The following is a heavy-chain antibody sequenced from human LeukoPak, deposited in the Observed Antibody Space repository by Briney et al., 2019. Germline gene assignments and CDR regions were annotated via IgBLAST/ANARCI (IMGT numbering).Heavy chain of an antibody. J-gene: IGHJ4*02. CDR3: AKGTYYYDSSGYYYYFDY. CDR1: GFTFSSYA. Sequence: GGSLRLSCAASGFTFSSYAMSWVRQAPGKGLEWVSAISGSGGSTYYADSVKGRFTISRDNSKNTLYLQMNSLRAEDTAVYYCAKGTYYYDSSGYYYYFDYWGQGTLVTVSS. CDR2: ISGSGGST. V-gene: IGHV3-23*01. D-gene: IGHD3-22*01.